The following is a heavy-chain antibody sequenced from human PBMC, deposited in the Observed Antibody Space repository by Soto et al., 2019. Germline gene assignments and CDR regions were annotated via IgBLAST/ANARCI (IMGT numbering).Heavy chain of an antibody. CDR3: VKDQWRIAAAGDYYGMDV. D-gene: IGHD6-13*01. CDR1: GFTFSSYA. V-gene: IGHV3-23*01. Sequence: EVQLLESGGGLVQPGGSLRLSCAASGFTFSSYAMSWVRQAPGKGLEWVSAISGSGGSTYYADSVKGRFTISRDNSKNTLYLQMNSLRAEDTAVYYCVKDQWRIAAAGDYYGMDVWGQGTTVTVSS. CDR2: ISGSGGST. J-gene: IGHJ6*02.